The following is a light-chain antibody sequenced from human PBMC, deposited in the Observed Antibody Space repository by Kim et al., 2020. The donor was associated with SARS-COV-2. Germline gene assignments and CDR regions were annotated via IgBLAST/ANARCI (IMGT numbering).Light chain of an antibody. J-gene: IGLJ3*02. CDR1: NSNIGSNF. Sequence: PGQRITISCSGTNSNIGSNFVYWYQQFPGAAPKLLIYNNNQRPSGVPDRFSGSMSGTSASLAIGGLQSEDEADYFCAAWDDTLKVVFGGGTQLTVL. CDR3: AAWDDTLKVV. CDR2: NNN. V-gene: IGLV1-47*02.